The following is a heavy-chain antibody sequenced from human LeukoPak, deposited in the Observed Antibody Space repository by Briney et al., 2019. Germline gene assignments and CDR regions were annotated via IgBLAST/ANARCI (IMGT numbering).Heavy chain of an antibody. Sequence: ASVKVSCKASGYTFTGYFMHWVRQAPGQGLEWMGWINPNNGDTKYAQKFQGGVTMTRDTSISTVYMELSRLRSDDTAVYYCTRASSGWFWFDPWGQGTLATVSS. J-gene: IGHJ5*02. V-gene: IGHV1-2*02. CDR2: INPNNGDT. D-gene: IGHD6-19*01. CDR3: TRASSGWFWFDP. CDR1: GYTFTGYF.